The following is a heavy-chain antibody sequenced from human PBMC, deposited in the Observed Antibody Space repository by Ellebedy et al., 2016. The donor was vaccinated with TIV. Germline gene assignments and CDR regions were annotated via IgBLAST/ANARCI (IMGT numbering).Heavy chain of an antibody. CDR1: GYIFTNYD. D-gene: IGHD2-21*02. CDR3: ARSVTAIDY. V-gene: IGHV1-3*01. J-gene: IGHJ4*02. Sequence: AASVKVFCKASGYIFTNYDVHWVRQAPGQRLEWMGWINAGNGNTKHSQKFQGRVTFTRDTSASTAYMELSSLRSEDTAVYYCARSVTAIDYWGQGTLVTVSS. CDR2: INAGNGNT.